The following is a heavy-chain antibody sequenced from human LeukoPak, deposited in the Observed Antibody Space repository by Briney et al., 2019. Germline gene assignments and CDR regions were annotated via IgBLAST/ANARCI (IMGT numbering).Heavy chain of an antibody. D-gene: IGHD2-2*01. CDR3: AREFGGEVVVLPAAPGQVNSFGWFDP. J-gene: IGHJ5*02. CDR2: IITILGIA. CDR1: GGTFSSYT. Sequence: SVKVSCKASGGTFSSYTISWVRQAPGQGLEWMGRIITILGIANYAQKFQGRVTITADKSTSTAYMELSSLRSEDTAVYYCAREFGGEVVVLPAAPGQVNSFGWFDPWGKGTLVTVSS. V-gene: IGHV1-69*04.